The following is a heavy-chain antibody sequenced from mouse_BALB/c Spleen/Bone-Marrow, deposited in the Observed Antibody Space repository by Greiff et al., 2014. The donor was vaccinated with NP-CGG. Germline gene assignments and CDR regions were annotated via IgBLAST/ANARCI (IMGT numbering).Heavy chain of an antibody. V-gene: IGHV1S137*01. CDR3: ARGFLGYFDY. J-gene: IGHJ2*01. Sequence: VKLMESGPELVRPGVSVEISCKGSGYTFTDYPMHWVKQSHAKSLEWIGVISIYSGNTNYNQNFKGKAKMTVDKSSSTVYMELARLTSEDSAIYHCARGFLGYFDYWGQGTTLTVSS. CDR1: GYTFTDYP. CDR2: ISIYSGNT.